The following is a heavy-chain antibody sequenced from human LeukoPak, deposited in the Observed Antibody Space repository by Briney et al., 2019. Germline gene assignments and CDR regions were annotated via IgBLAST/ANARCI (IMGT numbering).Heavy chain of an antibody. Sequence: PGGSLRLSCAASGFTFSSYEMNWVRQAPGKGLEWVPYISSSGSTIYYADSVKGRFTISRDNAKNSLYLQMNSLRAEDTAVYYCARDRRWWRSSTSCLWVGGTFDYWGQGTLVTVSS. CDR2: ISSSGSTI. CDR3: ARDRRWWRSSTSCLWVGGTFDY. V-gene: IGHV3-48*03. D-gene: IGHD2-2*01. J-gene: IGHJ4*02. CDR1: GFTFSSYE.